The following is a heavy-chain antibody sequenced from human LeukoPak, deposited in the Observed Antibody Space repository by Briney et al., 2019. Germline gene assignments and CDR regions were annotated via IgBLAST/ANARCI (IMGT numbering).Heavy chain of an antibody. CDR2: IFQGGTT. CDR3: ARIRTAMIDY. CDR1: GYSIRSGFY. Sequence: SETLSLTCTVSGYSIRSGFYWGWIRQAPGKGLEWIGSIFQGGTTFYNPSLKSRVIISADTSNNEFSLKLSSVTAADTAVYYCARIRTAMIDYWGQGTLVTVSS. D-gene: IGHD5-18*01. V-gene: IGHV4-38-2*02. J-gene: IGHJ4*02.